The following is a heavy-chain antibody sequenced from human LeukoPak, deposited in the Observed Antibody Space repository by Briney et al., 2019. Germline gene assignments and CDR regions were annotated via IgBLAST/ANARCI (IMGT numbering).Heavy chain of an antibody. Sequence: SETLSLTCAVSGGSISSSNWWSWVRQPPGKGLEWIGEINHSGSTNYNPSLKSRVTISVDTSKNQFSLKLSSVTAADTAVYYCARGGVGQLGWFDPWGQGTLVTVSS. V-gene: IGHV4-4*02. CDR1: GGSISSSNW. J-gene: IGHJ5*02. CDR3: ARGGVGQLGWFDP. D-gene: IGHD6-6*01. CDR2: INHSGST.